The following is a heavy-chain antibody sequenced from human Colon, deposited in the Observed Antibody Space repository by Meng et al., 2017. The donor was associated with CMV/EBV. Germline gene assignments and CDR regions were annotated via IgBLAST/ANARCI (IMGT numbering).Heavy chain of an antibody. J-gene: IGHJ3*02. Sequence: GESLKISCAAPGFIFSSYAMNWVRQVPGRGLEWVSGISGKDNSTYYRNSVKGRFTISRDNSKLYLQMNSLRGDDTGIYYCTRARSTWYGDNFEIWGQGTPVTVSS. CDR3: TRARSTWYGDNFEI. CDR2: ISGKDNST. CDR1: GFIFSSYA. D-gene: IGHD6-13*01. V-gene: IGHV3-23*01.